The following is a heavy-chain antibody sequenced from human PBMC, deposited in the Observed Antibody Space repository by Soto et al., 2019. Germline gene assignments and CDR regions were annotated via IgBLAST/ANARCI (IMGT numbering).Heavy chain of an antibody. CDR3: ERPRVLPGIDAFDI. V-gene: IGHV1-8*01. J-gene: IGHJ3*02. CDR2: MNPNSGNT. Sequence: ASVKVSCKGSGYTFTSYDINWVRQAPGQGLEWMGWMNPNSGNTGYAQKFQGRVTMTRNTSISTAYMELSSLRSEDTAVYYCERPRVLPGIDAFDIWGQGTMVTVSS. D-gene: IGHD2-21*01. CDR1: GYTFTSYD.